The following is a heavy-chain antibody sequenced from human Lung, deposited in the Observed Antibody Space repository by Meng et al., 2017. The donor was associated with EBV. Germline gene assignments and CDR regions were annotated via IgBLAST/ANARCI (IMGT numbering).Heavy chain of an antibody. J-gene: IGHJ4*02. Sequence: EAGRGMVTPRGSLGPSFAASDFTCSFYSMDWLRQAPGKGLEWVSSITSSSNYIYYADSVKGRFTISRDNAKNSLYLQMTSLRAEDTAVYYCARDARDSGYDPSFDYWGQGALVTVSS. V-gene: IGHV3-21*01. CDR1: DFTCSFYS. D-gene: IGHD5-12*01. CDR2: ITSSSNYI. CDR3: ARDARDSGYDPSFDY.